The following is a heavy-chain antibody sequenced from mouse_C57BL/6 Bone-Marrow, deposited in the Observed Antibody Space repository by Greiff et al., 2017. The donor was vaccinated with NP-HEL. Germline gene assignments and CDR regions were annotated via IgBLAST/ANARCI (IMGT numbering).Heavy chain of an antibody. V-gene: IGHV1-69*01. CDR1: GYTFTSYW. CDR2: IDPSDSYT. Sequence: QVQLQQPGAELVMPGASVKLSCKASGYTFTSYWMHWVKQRPGQGLEWIGEIDPSDSYTNYNQKFKGKSTLTVAKSSSTAYMQLSSLTSEDSAVYYCARRLIGLPYYGSSYYAMDYWGQGTSVTVSS. CDR3: ARRLIGLPYYGSSYYAMDY. J-gene: IGHJ4*01. D-gene: IGHD1-1*01.